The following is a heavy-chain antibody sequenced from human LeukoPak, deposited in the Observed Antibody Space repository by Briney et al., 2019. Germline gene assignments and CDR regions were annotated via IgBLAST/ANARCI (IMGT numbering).Heavy chain of an antibody. CDR2: IIPIFGTA. J-gene: IGHJ5*02. D-gene: IGHD2-15*01. V-gene: IGHV1-69*05. Sequence: GASVKVSCKASGGTFSSYAISWVRQAPGQGLEWMGGIIPIFGTANYAQKFQGRVTITTDESTSTAYMELSSLRSEDTAVYYCARGGDIVVVVTANWFDPWGQGTLVTVSS. CDR3: ARGGDIVVVVTANWFDP. CDR1: GGTFSSYA.